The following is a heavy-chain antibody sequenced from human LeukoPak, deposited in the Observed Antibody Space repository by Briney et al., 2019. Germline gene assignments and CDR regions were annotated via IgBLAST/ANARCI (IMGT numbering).Heavy chain of an antibody. Sequence: SVKVSFKASGGTLSSYAISWVRQAPGQGLEWMGGIIPIFGTANYAQKFQGRVTITTDESTSTAYMELSSLRSEDTAVYYCARDRNVVVVAAGAFDIWGQGTMVTVSS. CDR3: ARDRNVVVVAAGAFDI. D-gene: IGHD2-15*01. CDR2: IIPIFGTA. V-gene: IGHV1-69*05. CDR1: GGTLSSYA. J-gene: IGHJ3*02.